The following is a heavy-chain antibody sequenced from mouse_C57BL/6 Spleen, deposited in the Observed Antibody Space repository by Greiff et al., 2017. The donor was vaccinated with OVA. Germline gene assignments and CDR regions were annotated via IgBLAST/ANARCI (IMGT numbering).Heavy chain of an antibody. Sequence: QVQLQQSGPELVKPGASVKISCKASGYAFSSSWMNWVKQRPGKGLEWIGRIYPGDGDTNYNGKFKGKATLTADKSSSTAYMQLSSLTSEDSAVYCGAREVGTVVAPAMDYWGQGTSVTVSS. J-gene: IGHJ4*01. V-gene: IGHV1-82*01. CDR3: AREVGTVVAPAMDY. CDR2: IYPGDGDT. D-gene: IGHD1-1*01. CDR1: GYAFSSSW.